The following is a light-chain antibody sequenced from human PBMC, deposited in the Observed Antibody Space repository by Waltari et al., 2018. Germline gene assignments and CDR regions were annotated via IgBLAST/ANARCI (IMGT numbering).Light chain of an antibody. Sequence: EIVLTQALGTLPFSPGERATFPCGGSQGVSRSFAWYQQKPGQAPRLLIYGASSRATGLPDRFSGSGSGTDFSLTISRLEPEDFAVYYCQHYGSLPGTFGQGTKVEIK. J-gene: IGKJ1*01. V-gene: IGKV3-20*01. CDR3: QHYGSLPGT. CDR2: GAS. CDR1: QGVSRS.